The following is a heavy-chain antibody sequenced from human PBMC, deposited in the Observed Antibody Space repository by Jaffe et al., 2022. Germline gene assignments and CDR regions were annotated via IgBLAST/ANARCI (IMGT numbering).Heavy chain of an antibody. D-gene: IGHD4-17*01. V-gene: IGHV3-30*02. Sequence: QVQLVESGGGVVQPGGSLRLSCAASGFTFSSYGMHWVRQAPGKGLEWVAFIRYDGSNKYYADSVKGRFTISRDNSKNTLYLQMNSLRAEDTAVYYCAKIDDYGDYTPSPLFDYWGQGTLVTVSS. J-gene: IGHJ4*02. CDR1: GFTFSSYG. CDR2: IRYDGSNK. CDR3: AKIDDYGDYTPSPLFDY.